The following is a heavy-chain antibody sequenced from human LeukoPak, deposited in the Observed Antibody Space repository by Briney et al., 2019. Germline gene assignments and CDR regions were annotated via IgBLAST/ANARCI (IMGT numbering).Heavy chain of an antibody. CDR2: INWNGGST. CDR3: ARDRGVVPALPYGREENNWFDP. D-gene: IGHD2-2*01. CDR1: GFTFSSYW. V-gene: IGHV3-20*01. Sequence: PGGSLRLSCAAPGFTFSSYWMSWVRQAPGKGLEWVSGINWNGGSTGYADSVKGRFTISRDNAKNSLYLQMNSLRAEDTALYHCARDRGVVPALPYGREENNWFDPWGQGTLVTVSS. J-gene: IGHJ5*02.